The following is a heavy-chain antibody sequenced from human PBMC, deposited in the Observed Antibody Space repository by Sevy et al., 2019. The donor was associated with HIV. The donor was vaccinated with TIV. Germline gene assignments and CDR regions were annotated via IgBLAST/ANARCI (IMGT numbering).Heavy chain of an antibody. D-gene: IGHD2-2*01. CDR1: GFTFSSYE. CDR3: AIIPAAMPGDAFDI. Sequence: GGSLRLSCAASGFTFSSYEMNWVRQAPGKGLEWVPYISSSGSTIYYADSVKGRFTISRDNAKNSLYLQMNSLRAEDTAVYYCAIIPAAMPGDAFDIWGQGTMVTVSS. V-gene: IGHV3-48*03. J-gene: IGHJ3*02. CDR2: ISSSGSTI.